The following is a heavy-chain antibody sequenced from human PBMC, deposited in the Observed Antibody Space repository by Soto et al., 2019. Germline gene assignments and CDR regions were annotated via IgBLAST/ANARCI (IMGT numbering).Heavy chain of an antibody. CDR1: GGSMSRSYW. D-gene: IGHD2-8*01. V-gene: IGHV4-4*02. CDR2: IYYSGST. CDR3: VRSPRVSATTCFDA. J-gene: IGHJ5*02. Sequence: SETRSLTWSGSGGSMSRSYWWGWGRQTPGKGLEWIGEIYYSGSTNYNPSLTSRVTMSIDKSKNQFFLNLTSVTAADTAVYYCVRSPRVSATTCFDAWGQGTLVTVS.